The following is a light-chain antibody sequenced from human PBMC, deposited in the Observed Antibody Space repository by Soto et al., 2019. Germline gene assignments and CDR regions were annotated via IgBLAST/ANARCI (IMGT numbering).Light chain of an antibody. J-gene: IGLJ1*01. CDR1: SSDIGAYNF. Sequence: QSALTQPASVSGSPGQSITISCSGTSSDIGAYNFVSWYQHHPGRAPQLIIYEVTLRPSGVSNRFSGSKSGNSASLTISGLQAEDEADYYCTSYTATNTPYVFGSGTKVTVL. CDR3: TSYTATNTPYV. V-gene: IGLV2-14*01. CDR2: EVT.